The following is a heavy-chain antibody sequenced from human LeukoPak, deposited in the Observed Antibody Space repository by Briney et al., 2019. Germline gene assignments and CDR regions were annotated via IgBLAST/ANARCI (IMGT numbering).Heavy chain of an antibody. J-gene: IGHJ4*02. CDR1: GYTITGYY. V-gene: IGHV1-2*02. D-gene: IGHD2-8*02. CDR2: INPNNGGT. Sequence: ASVKVSCKAFGYTITGYYIHWVRQAPGQGLEWMGWINPNNGGTNYAQKFQGRVTMTRDTSIGTAYMELNRLTYDDTAVYYCARALDGSHLVPEDYWGQGTLVTVSS. CDR3: ARALDGSHLVPEDY.